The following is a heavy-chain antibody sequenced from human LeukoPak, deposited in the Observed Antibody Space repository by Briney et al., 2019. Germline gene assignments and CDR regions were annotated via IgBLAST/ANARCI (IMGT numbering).Heavy chain of an antibody. J-gene: IGHJ4*02. CDR1: NDYIKDYY. Sequence: SETLSLTCTLSNDYIKDYYWSWIRQPAGKGLEWIGRVSQWNTNYNPSLKSRVSMSVQASRDQFSLRLNSATAADTAVYYCARQGSDNHFDSWGPGTLVTVSS. V-gene: IGHV4-4*07. CDR3: ARQGSDNHFDS. CDR2: VSQWNT. D-gene: IGHD1-14*01.